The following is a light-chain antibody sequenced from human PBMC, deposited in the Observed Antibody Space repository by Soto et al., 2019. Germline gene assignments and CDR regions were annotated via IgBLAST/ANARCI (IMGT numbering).Light chain of an antibody. J-gene: IGKJ4*01. V-gene: IGKV1-27*01. Sequence: DIQMTQSPSSLSTSVGERVTITCRASQDINNYLAWYQQKPGKAPRLLIYAASTLQSGVPSRFSGGGSGTDFTLTISSLQPADVATYYCQNYNSVLGTFGGGTKVEIK. CDR1: QDINNY. CDR3: QNYNSVLGT. CDR2: AAS.